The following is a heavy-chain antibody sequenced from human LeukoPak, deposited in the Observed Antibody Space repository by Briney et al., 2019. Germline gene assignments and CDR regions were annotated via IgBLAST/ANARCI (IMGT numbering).Heavy chain of an antibody. D-gene: IGHD2-15*01. CDR2: IYYSGST. CDR3: ASFYCSGGSCYQYYYYYYMDV. J-gene: IGHJ6*03. CDR1: GGSMIRYY. V-gene: IGHV4-59*08. Sequence: SETLSLTCTVSGGSMIRYYWSWIRQPPGKGLEWIGYIYYSGSTNYNPSLKSRVTISVDTSKNQFSLKLSSVTAADTAVYYCASFYCSGGSCYQYYYYYYMDVWGKGTTVTISS.